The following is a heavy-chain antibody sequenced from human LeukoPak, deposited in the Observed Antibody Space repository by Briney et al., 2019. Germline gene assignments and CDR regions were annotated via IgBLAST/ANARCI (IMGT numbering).Heavy chain of an antibody. J-gene: IGHJ4*02. Sequence: GGSLRLSCAASGFSFSNYGMHWVRQAPGKGLEWMGVIPYDGSKKYYADSVKGRFTISRDNSKSTLYLQMNSLRAEDTAVYYCARDLMGIAYRGAFYYWGQGTLVAVSS. V-gene: IGHV3-30*03. CDR2: IPYDGSKK. D-gene: IGHD6-13*01. CDR3: ARDLMGIAYRGAFYY. CDR1: GFSFSNYG.